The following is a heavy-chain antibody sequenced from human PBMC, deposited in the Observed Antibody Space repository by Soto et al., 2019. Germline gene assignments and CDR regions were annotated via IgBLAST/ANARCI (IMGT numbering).Heavy chain of an antibody. CDR1: GGSISSYY. CDR3: ARVSSEWEPPGAFDI. V-gene: IGHV4-59*01. CDR2: IYYSGST. D-gene: IGHD1-26*01. J-gene: IGHJ3*02. Sequence: QVQLQESGPGLVKPSETLSLTCTVSGGSISSYYWSWIRQPPGKGLEWIGYIYYSGSTNYNPSLKSRVTISVDTSKNQFSLKLSSVTAADTAVYYCARVSSEWEPPGAFDIWGQGTMVTVSS.